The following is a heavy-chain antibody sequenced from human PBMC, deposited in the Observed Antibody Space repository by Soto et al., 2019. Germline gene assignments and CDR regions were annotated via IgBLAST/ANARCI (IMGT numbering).Heavy chain of an antibody. CDR2: ISYDGSNK. CDR1: GLTFSSYG. Sequence: PGGSLRLSCASSGLTFSSYGMHWVRRAPGKGLEWVTVISYDGSNKYYGDSVEGRFTISRDNSKNTLFLQMDSLRAEDTAVYYCARSAGKGGLAAPIDYWGQGTLVTVSS. V-gene: IGHV3-33*05. CDR3: ARSAGKGGLAAPIDY. D-gene: IGHD6-13*01. J-gene: IGHJ4*02.